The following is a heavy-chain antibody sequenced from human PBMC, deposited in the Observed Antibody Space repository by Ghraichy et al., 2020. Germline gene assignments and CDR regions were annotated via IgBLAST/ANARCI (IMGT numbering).Heavy chain of an antibody. J-gene: IGHJ4*02. CDR3: AHRRDITGTTSEGLFDY. D-gene: IGHD1-7*01. CDR1: GFSLSTSGVG. Sequence: SGPTLVKPTQTLTLTCTFSGFSLSTSGVGVGWIRQPPGKALEWLALIYWDDDKRYSPSLKSRLTITKDTSKNQVVLTMTNMDPVDTATYYCAHRRDITGTTSEGLFDYWGQGTLVTVSS. V-gene: IGHV2-5*02. CDR2: IYWDDDK.